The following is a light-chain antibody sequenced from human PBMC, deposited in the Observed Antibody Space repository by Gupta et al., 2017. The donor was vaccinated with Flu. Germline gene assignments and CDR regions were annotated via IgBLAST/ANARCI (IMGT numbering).Light chain of an antibody. V-gene: IGKV1-33*01. J-gene: IGKJ2*01. CDR1: QDIEKY. Sequence: RVTITWQTSQDIEKYLNWYLLKQGKDPELLIKDASHLQTEVPSRFSGSGSGSGFTFTISGIQVKEVAEYVCLQYDTRPPYPFGQGTQVDIK. CDR3: LQYDTRPPYP. CDR2: DAS.